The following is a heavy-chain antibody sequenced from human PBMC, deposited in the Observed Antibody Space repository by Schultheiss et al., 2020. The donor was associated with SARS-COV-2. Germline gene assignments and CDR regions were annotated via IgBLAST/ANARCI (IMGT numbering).Heavy chain of an antibody. D-gene: IGHD1-1*01. Sequence: SETLSLTCTVSGGSISSYYWSWIRQPPGKGLEWIGYIYYSGSTNYNPSLKSRVTISVDTSKNQFSLKLSSMTAADTAVYYCARDPTGYSPDYWGQGTLVTVSS. CDR2: IYYSGST. V-gene: IGHV4-59*12. J-gene: IGHJ4*02. CDR3: ARDPTGYSPDY. CDR1: GGSISSYY.